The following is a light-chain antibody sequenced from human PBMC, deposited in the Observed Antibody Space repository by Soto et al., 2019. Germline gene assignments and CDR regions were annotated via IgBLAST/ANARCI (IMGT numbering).Light chain of an antibody. CDR2: GPS. CDR3: QQYTDSPLT. Sequence: EIVLTQSPGTLSLSPGERATLSCRASQSVSSSYLAWYQHKPGRAPRLLIYGPSTRATGIPDRFSGSGSGTDFTLSISRLEPEDSALYYCQQYTDSPLTFGQGTKVEIK. J-gene: IGKJ1*01. V-gene: IGKV3-20*01. CDR1: QSVSSSY.